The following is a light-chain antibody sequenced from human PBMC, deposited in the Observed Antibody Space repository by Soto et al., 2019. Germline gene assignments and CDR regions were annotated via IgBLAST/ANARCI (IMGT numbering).Light chain of an antibody. Sequence: EIVMTQSPATLSVSPGERATLSCRASQSVYSNLAWYQQKPGQAPRLLIYGASTRATGIPARFSGSGSGTEFTHTISSLQSEDFAVYYCQQYNNWPKTFGQGTKVEIK. V-gene: IGKV3-15*01. CDR2: GAS. CDR1: QSVYSN. CDR3: QQYNNWPKT. J-gene: IGKJ1*01.